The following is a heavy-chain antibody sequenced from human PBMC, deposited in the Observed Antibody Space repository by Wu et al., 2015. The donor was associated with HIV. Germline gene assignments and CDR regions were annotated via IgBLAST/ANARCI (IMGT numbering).Heavy chain of an antibody. V-gene: IGHV1-69*12. CDR2: IIPIFGTV. CDR3: AGRDCSRTNCYLLGHYYMDV. CDR1: GGTFSNHA. J-gene: IGHJ6*03. Sequence: QVQLVQSGAEVKKPGSSVKVSCKASGGTFSNHAISWVRQAPGQGLEWMGGIIPIFGTVSYAQKLQGRVTIIADESTSTAYMELSSLRSEDTAVYFCAGRDCSRTNCYLLGHYYMDVWGKGTPVIVS. D-gene: IGHD2-2*01.